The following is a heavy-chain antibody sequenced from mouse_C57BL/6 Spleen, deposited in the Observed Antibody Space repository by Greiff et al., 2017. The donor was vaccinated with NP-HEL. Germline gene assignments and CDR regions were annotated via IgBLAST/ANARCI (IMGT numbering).Heavy chain of an antibody. CDR1: GYTFTSYW. Sequence: QVQLQQPGAELVKPGASVQLSCKASGYTFTSYWMQWVKQRPGQGLEWIGESDPSDRYTNYNQKFKGKATLTVDTSSSTAYMQLSSLTSEDSAVYYCARRKSMITFDYWGQGTTLTVSS. D-gene: IGHD2-4*01. CDR2: SDPSDRYT. CDR3: ARRKSMITFDY. V-gene: IGHV1-50*01. J-gene: IGHJ2*01.